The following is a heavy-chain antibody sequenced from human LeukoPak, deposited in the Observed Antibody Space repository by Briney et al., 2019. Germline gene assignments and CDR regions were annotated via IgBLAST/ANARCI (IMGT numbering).Heavy chain of an antibody. D-gene: IGHD1-7*01. V-gene: IGHV1-69*06. J-gene: IGHJ4*02. CDR2: IIPIFGTA. CDR3: ARDRFNWNYFTYFDY. Sequence: SLKASCKASGGTLSSYAISWVRQAPGHGLEWMGGIIPIFGTANYAQKLQVRGTITADKSTSTAYMELSSLRSEDTAVYYCARDRFNWNYFTYFDYWGQGTLVTVSS. CDR1: GGTLSSYA.